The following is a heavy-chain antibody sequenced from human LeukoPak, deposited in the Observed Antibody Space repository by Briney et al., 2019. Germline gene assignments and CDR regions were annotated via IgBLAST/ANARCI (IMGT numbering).Heavy chain of an antibody. CDR3: AKLAVYDILTGYYKNWFDP. D-gene: IGHD3-9*01. CDR2: VSGSGDTT. J-gene: IGHJ5*02. Sequence: GGSLRLSCAASGFTFSNFAMTWVRQAPGKGLEWVSGVSGSGDTTYYADSVRGRFTISRENSKNILYLQMNSLRAEDTALYFCAKLAVYDILTGYYKNWFDPWGQGILVSVSS. V-gene: IGHV3-23*01. CDR1: GFTFSNFA.